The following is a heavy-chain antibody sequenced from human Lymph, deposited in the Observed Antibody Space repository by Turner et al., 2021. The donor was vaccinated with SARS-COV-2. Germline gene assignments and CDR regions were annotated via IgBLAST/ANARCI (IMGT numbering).Heavy chain of an antibody. Sequence: EVQLVQSGAEVKQPGESLKFSCTGSGYSFPTYWIGWVRQMPGKGLEWMGIIYPGDSDTRYSPSFQGQFTISADKSISTAYLQWSSLKASDTAMYYCARLPIARGYSGYDFYYFDYWGQGTLVTVSS. CDR2: IYPGDSDT. CDR1: GYSFPTYW. V-gene: IGHV5-51*01. CDR3: ARLPIARGYSGYDFYYFDY. J-gene: IGHJ4*02. D-gene: IGHD5-12*01.